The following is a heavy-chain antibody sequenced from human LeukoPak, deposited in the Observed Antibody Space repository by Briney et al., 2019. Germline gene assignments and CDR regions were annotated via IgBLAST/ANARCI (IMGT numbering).Heavy chain of an antibody. CDR3: ARSSPYYYDSSGYYLLGY. CDR1: GGTFSSYA. Sequence: GASVKFSCKASGGTFSSYAISWVRQAPGQGLEWMGGIIPIYGTANYAQKFQGRVTITTDESTSTAYMELSSLRSEDTAVYYCARSSPYYYDSSGYYLLGYLGQGTLVTVSP. D-gene: IGHD3-22*01. J-gene: IGHJ4*02. CDR2: IIPIYGTA. V-gene: IGHV1-69*05.